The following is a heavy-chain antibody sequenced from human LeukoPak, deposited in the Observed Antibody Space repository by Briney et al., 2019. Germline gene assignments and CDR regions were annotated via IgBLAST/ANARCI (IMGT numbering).Heavy chain of an antibody. Sequence: PSETLSLTCTVSGGSISSSSYYWGWIRQPPGKGLEWIGSIYYSGSTYYNPSLKSRVTISVDTSKNQFSLKLSSVTAADTAVYYCARGTREDCGDYWGQGTLVTVSS. V-gene: IGHV4-39*07. CDR3: ARGTREDCGDY. CDR1: GGSISSSSYY. D-gene: IGHD2-21*02. J-gene: IGHJ4*02. CDR2: IYYSGST.